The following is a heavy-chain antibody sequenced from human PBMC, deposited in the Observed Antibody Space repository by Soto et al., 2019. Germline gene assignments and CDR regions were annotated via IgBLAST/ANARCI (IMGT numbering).Heavy chain of an antibody. J-gene: IGHJ4*02. Sequence: PSETLSLTCTVSGGSISSYYWSWIRQPPGKGLEWIGYIYYSGSTNYNPSLKSRVTISVDTSKNQFSLKLSSVTAADTAVYYCARQYYFGSRSYYNRPFDFWGPGTLVTVS. D-gene: IGHD3-10*01. CDR2: IYYSGST. CDR3: ARQYYFGSRSYYNRPFDF. V-gene: IGHV4-59*08. CDR1: GGSISSYY.